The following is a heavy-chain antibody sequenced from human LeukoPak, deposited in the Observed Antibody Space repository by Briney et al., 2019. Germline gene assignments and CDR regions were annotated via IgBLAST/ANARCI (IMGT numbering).Heavy chain of an antibody. J-gene: IGHJ4*02. CDR3: AKLREWELPDLFDY. V-gene: IGHV3-23*01. CDR1: GFTVSSNY. Sequence: GGSLRLSCAASGFTVSSNYMSWVRQAPGKGLEWVSGISGSGGSRFYTDSVKGRFTISRDNSKNTLYLQMNSLRAEDTAVYYCAKLREWELPDLFDYWGQGTLVTVSS. D-gene: IGHD1-26*01. CDR2: ISGSGGSR.